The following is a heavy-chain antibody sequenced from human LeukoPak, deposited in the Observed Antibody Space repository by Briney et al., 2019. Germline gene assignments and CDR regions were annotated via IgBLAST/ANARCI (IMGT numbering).Heavy chain of an antibody. CDR1: GFTFSSYA. V-gene: IGHV3-48*01. D-gene: IGHD1-1*01. CDR2: ISSSSSTI. CDR3: ARDRGRIVQLERRSEFDY. Sequence: PGGSLRLSCAASGFTFSSYAMHWVRQAPGKGLEWVSYISSSSSTIYYADSVKGRFTISRDNAKNSLYLQMNSLRAEDTAVYYCARDRGRIVQLERRSEFDYWGQGTLVTVSS. J-gene: IGHJ4*02.